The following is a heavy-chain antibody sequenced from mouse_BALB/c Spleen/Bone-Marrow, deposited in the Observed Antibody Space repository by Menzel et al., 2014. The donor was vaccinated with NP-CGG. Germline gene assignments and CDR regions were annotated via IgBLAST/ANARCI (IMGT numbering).Heavy chain of an antibody. CDR3: VTSTYFDV. J-gene: IGHJ1*01. Sequence: EVQVVESGGGLVQPKGSLKLSCAASGFTFNTYAMNWVRQAPGKGLEWVARIRSKSNNYATYYADSVKDRFTISRDDSQRILYLQKNNLKTEDTAMYYCVTSTYFDVWGAGTTVTVSS. D-gene: IGHD6-1*01. V-gene: IGHV10-1*02. CDR2: IRSKSNNYAT. CDR1: GFTFNTYA.